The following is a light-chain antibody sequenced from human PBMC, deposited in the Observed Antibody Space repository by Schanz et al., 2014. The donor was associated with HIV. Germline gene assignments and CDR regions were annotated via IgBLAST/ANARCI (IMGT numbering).Light chain of an antibody. Sequence: DIQMTQSPSSLSASVGDRVTITCRAGQSLDRWLAWYQQKPGKAPKLLISKASTLESGVPSRFSGSGSGTEFTLPISSLQPDDLATYYCQQYNGLSPITFGQGTKLDIK. CDR2: KAS. CDR1: QSLDRW. CDR3: QQYNGLSPIT. J-gene: IGKJ2*01. V-gene: IGKV1-5*03.